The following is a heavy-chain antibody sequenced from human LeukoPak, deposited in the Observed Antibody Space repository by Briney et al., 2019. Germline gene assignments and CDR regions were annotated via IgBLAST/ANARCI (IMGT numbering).Heavy chain of an antibody. V-gene: IGHV3-11*01. CDR3: AREYCSSTSCSLDGMGV. CDR2: ISSSGSTI. Sequence: GSLRLSCAASGFTFSDYYMSWIRQAPGKGLEWVSYISSSGSTIYYADSVKGRFTISRDNAKNSLYLRMNSLRAEDTAVYYCAREYCSSTSCSLDGMGVWGQGTTVTVSS. CDR1: GFTFSDYY. D-gene: IGHD2-2*01. J-gene: IGHJ6*02.